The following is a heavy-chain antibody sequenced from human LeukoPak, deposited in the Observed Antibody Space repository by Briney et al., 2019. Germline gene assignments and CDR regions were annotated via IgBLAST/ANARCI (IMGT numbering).Heavy chain of an antibody. J-gene: IGHJ4*02. D-gene: IGHD3-3*01. Sequence: SVKVSCKASGGTFNNFAISWVQQAPGQGLEWVGGIIPMSGTANYAQKFQGRVTITADESTSTAYMELSSLRSGDTAIYYCASPVKYYDTWSGYPPFDYWGQGTLVTVSS. CDR1: GGTFNNFA. V-gene: IGHV1-69*13. CDR2: IIPMSGTA. CDR3: ASPVKYYDTWSGYPPFDY.